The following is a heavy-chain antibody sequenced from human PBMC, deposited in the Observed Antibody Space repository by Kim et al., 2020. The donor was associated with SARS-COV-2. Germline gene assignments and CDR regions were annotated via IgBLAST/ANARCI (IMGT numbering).Heavy chain of an antibody. CDR3: ASSIVGATLYYFDY. V-gene: IGHV3-48*04. J-gene: IGHJ4*02. Sequence: GGSLRLSCAASGFTFSSYSMNWVRQAPGKGLEWVSYISSSSSTIYYADSVKGRFTISRDNAKNSLYLQMNSLRAEDTAVYYCASSIVGATLYYFDYWGQGTLVTVSS. D-gene: IGHD1-26*01. CDR1: GFTFSSYS. CDR2: ISSSSSTI.